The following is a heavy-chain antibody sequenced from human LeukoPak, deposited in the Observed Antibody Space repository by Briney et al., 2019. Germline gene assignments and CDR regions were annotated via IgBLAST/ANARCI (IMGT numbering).Heavy chain of an antibody. CDR3: ARDGIQGKYSSGWYSD. Sequence: SETLSLTCTVSGASISSYYWSWIRQPPGKGLEWIGYIYYSGSTNYNPSLKRRVTISVDTSKNQFSLKLSSVTAADTAVYYCARDGIQGKYSSGWYSDWGQGTLVTVSS. CDR2: IYYSGST. CDR1: GASISSYY. V-gene: IGHV4-59*01. D-gene: IGHD6-19*01. J-gene: IGHJ4*02.